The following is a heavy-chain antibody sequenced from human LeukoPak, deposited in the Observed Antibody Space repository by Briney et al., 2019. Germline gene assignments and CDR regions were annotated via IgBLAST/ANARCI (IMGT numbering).Heavy chain of an antibody. CDR2: ISGSGGST. Sequence: GESLKISCKGSGYSFTSYWIGWVRQAPGKGLEWVSTISGSGGSTYYADSVKGRFTISRDNSKNTLYLQMNSLRAEDTAVYYCAKDPRDDSSGYYYFGYFDYWGQGTLVTVSS. D-gene: IGHD3-22*01. CDR3: AKDPRDDSSGYYYFGYFDY. J-gene: IGHJ4*02. CDR1: GYSFTSYW. V-gene: IGHV3-23*01.